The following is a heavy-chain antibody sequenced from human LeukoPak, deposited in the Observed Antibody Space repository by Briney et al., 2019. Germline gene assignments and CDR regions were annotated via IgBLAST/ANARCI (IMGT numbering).Heavy chain of an antibody. CDR1: GFTFSSYG. D-gene: IGHD3-22*01. Sequence: GGSLRLSCAASGFTFSSYGMHWVRQAPGKGLEWVAVIWYDGSNKYYADSVKGRFTISRDNSKNTLYLQMNSLRAEDTAVYYCAKDRSAYYYDSSGPKDFWGQGTLVTVSS. CDR3: AKDRSAYYYDSSGPKDF. J-gene: IGHJ4*02. V-gene: IGHV3-33*06. CDR2: IWYDGSNK.